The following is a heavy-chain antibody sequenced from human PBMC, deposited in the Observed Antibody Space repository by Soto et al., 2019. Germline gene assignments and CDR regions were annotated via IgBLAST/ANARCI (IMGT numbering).Heavy chain of an antibody. CDR2: ISSSSSYI. CDR1: GFTFSSYS. CDR3: ARTVTTFIRGRTKYFDY. D-gene: IGHD4-17*01. V-gene: IGHV3-21*01. Sequence: EVQLVESGGGLVKPGGSLRLSCAASGFTFSSYSMNWVRQAPGKGLEWVSSISSSSSYIYYADSVKGRFTISRDNAKNSLYLQMNSLRAEDTDVYYCARTVTTFIRGRTKYFDYWGQGTLVTVSS. J-gene: IGHJ4*02.